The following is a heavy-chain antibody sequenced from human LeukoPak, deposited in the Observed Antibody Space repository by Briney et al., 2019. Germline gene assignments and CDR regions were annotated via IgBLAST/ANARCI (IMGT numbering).Heavy chain of an antibody. D-gene: IGHD6-19*01. Sequence: SETLSLTCTVSRGSISGAYWRWIRQSPGGGGEGIGYIHDSRRTHSHPSLRIRITISLDTSNSQFSLRLRSVTAADTAVYYCARAQWLPIDCYNEWGQGTVVTVSS. CDR1: RGSISGAY. V-gene: IGHV4-59*01. J-gene: IGHJ3*01. CDR3: ARAQWLPIDCYNE. CDR2: IHDSRRT.